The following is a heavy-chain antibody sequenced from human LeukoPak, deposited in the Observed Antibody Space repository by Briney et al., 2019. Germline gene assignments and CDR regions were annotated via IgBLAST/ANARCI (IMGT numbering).Heavy chain of an antibody. Sequence: PGRSLRLSCAASGATFSSNAMHWVRQAPGKGLEWVAVISNDGSNKYHADSVKGRFTISRDNSENTLYLEMNSLRPEDTAVYYWANAVYRRGWKYWGQGTLVTVSS. CDR3: ANAVYRRGWKY. V-gene: IGHV3-30-3*01. CDR1: GATFSSNA. CDR2: ISNDGSNK. D-gene: IGHD1-1*01. J-gene: IGHJ4*02.